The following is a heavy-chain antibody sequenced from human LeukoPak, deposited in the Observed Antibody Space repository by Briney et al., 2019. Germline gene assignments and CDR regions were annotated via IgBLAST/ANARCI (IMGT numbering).Heavy chain of an antibody. CDR2: INPNSGGT. D-gene: IGHD5-18*01. Sequence: ASVRVSCKASGYTFTGYYMDWVRQAPGQGLEWMGRINPNSGGTNYAQKFQGRVTMTRDTSISTAYMELSRLRSDDTAVYYCARRGYSYGYGMSLWGQGTLVTVSS. CDR1: GYTFTGYY. J-gene: IGHJ4*02. V-gene: IGHV1-2*06. CDR3: ARRGYSYGYGMSL.